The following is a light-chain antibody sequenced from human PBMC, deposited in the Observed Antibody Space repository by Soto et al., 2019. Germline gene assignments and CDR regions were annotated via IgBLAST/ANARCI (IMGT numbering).Light chain of an antibody. CDR2: DAS. J-gene: IGKJ1*01. CDR3: QQRNNWPPFTWT. Sequence: EIVLTQSPATLSLSPGERATLSCRASQSVSSYLAWYQQKPGQAPRLLIYDASNRATGIPARFSGSGSGTDFTLTISSLEPEDFAVYYCQQRNNWPPFTWTFGQGTKVEIK. CDR1: QSVSSY. V-gene: IGKV3-11*01.